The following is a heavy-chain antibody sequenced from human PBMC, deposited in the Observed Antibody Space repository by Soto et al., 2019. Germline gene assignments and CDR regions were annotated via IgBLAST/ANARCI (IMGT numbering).Heavy chain of an antibody. Sequence: QVQLVESGGGVVQPGRSLRLSCAASGFTFSSYGMHWVRQAPGKGLEWVAVIWYDGSNKYYAESVKGRFTISRDNSKNTLYLQMNSLRAEDTAVYYCARDSHVGSGWQLTADYWGQXTL. CDR2: IWYDGSNK. D-gene: IGHD6-19*01. V-gene: IGHV3-33*01. CDR1: GFTFSSYG. CDR3: ARDSHVGSGWQLTADY. J-gene: IGHJ4*02.